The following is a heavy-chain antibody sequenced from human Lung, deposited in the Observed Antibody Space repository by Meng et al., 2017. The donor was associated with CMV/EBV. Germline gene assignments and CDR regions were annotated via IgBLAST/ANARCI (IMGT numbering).Heavy chain of an antibody. CDR2: IYSTGNT. CDR3: ARGVAAALFDY. J-gene: IGHJ4*02. Sequence: ESXKISCAASGFTVSSDYMSWVRQAPGKGLEWVSVIYSTGNTYYADSVKGRFTISRDNSKNTLYLQMNSLRAEDTAVYYCARGVAAALFDYWGQGTLVTVSS. D-gene: IGHD2-15*01. V-gene: IGHV3-53*01. CDR1: GFTVSSDY.